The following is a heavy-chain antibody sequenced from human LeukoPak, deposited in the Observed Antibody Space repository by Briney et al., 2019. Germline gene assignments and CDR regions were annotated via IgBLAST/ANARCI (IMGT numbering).Heavy chain of an antibody. CDR1: GGTFSSYA. CDR3: ARSSIAARYNWFDP. CDR2: IIPIFGTA. J-gene: IGHJ5*02. V-gene: IGHV1-69*05. Sequence: VASVKVSCKASGGTFSSYAISWVRQAPGQGLEWTGGIIPIFGTANYAQKFQGRVTITTGESTSTAYMELSSLRSEDTAVYYCARSSIAARYNWFDPWGQGTLVTVSS. D-gene: IGHD6-6*01.